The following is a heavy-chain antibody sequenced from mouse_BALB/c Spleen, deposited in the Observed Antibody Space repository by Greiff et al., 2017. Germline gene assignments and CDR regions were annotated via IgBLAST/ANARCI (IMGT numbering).Heavy chain of an antibody. CDR1: GYTFTSYW. CDR3: ARKDYGSRGWYFDV. D-gene: IGHD1-1*01. CDR2: INPSTGYT. J-gene: IGHJ1*01. Sequence: VQRVESGAELAKPGASVKMSCKASGYTFTSYWMHWVKQRPGQGLEWIGYINPSTGYTEYNQKFKDKATLTADKSSSTAYMQLSSLTSEDSAVYYCARKDYGSRGWYFDVWGAGTTVTVSS. V-gene: IGHV1-7*01.